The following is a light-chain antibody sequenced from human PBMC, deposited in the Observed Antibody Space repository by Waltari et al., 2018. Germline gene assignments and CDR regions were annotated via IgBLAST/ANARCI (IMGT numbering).Light chain of an antibody. V-gene: IGLV6-57*02. Sequence: NFMLTQPHSVSESPGKTVTISCTGSSGSIASNYVQGYQQRPGSAPTTVIYEDNQRPSGVPVRFSGSIGSSSNSASLTISGLKTEDEADYYCQSSDSSNVVFGGGTKLTVL. J-gene: IGLJ2*01. CDR1: SGSIASNY. CDR2: EDN. CDR3: QSSDSSNVV.